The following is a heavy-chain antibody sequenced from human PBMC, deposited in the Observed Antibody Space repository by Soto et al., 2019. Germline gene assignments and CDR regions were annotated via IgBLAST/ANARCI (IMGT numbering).Heavy chain of an antibody. CDR1: GGSFSGYY. J-gene: IGHJ4*02. CDR2: INHSGFT. Sequence: QVQLQQWGAGLLKPSETLSLTCAVYGGSFSGYYWSWIRQPPGKGLEWIGEINHSGFTNYNPSLKSRVTLSVDTSKHQFSLKLSSVTAADTAVYYCARGKGDYWGQGTLVTVSS. V-gene: IGHV4-34*01. CDR3: ARGKGDY.